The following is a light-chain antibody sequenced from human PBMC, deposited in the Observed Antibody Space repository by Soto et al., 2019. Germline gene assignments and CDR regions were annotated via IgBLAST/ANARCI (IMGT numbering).Light chain of an antibody. Sequence: DIQMTQSPSTLSASVGDRVTITCRASQSISSWLAWYQQKPGKAPKLLIYKASSLESGVPSRSSGSGSGTEFTLTISSLQPDDFATYYCQQYYSSSPYTFGQGTKLEIK. CDR2: KAS. V-gene: IGKV1-5*03. CDR1: QSISSW. J-gene: IGKJ2*01. CDR3: QQYYSSSPYT.